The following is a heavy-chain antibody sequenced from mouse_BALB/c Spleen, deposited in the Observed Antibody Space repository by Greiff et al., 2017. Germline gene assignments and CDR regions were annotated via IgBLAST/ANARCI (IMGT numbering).Heavy chain of an antibody. J-gene: IGHJ4*01. Sequence: EVQLVESGGGLVKPGGSLKLSCAASGFAFSSYDMSWVRQTPEKRLEWVAYISSGGGSTYYPDTVKGRFTISRDNAKNTLYLQMSSLKSEDTAMYYCARGAFYYAMDYWGQGTSVTVSS. CDR2: ISSGGGST. D-gene: IGHD3-1*01. V-gene: IGHV5-12-1*01. CDR3: ARGAFYYAMDY. CDR1: GFAFSSYD.